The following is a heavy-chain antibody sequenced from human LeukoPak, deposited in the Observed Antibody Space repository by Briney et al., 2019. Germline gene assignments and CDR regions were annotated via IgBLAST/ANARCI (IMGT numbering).Heavy chain of an antibody. CDR1: GYTFTSYG. Sequence: GASVKVSCKTSGYTFTSYGISWVRQAPGQGLEWMGWISVYNGNTNFAQKLQGRVTMTTDTSTSTAYMELRSLRSDDTAVYYCARDRDGYNPQGAFHIWGQGTMVTVSS. D-gene: IGHD5-24*01. CDR3: ARDRDGYNPQGAFHI. CDR2: ISVYNGNT. V-gene: IGHV1-18*01. J-gene: IGHJ3*02.